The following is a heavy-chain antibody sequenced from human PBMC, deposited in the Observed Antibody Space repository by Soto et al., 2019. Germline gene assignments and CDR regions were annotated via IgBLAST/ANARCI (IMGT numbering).Heavy chain of an antibody. D-gene: IGHD1-26*01. CDR1: GGSISSSF. Sequence: SETLSLTCTVSGGSISSSFWSWVRQPPGKGLEWFGYIYDSGNTNYNPSLKSRVSISIDKSKNQFSLKLSSVTAADTAVYYCARGGTRDYFDYWGQGTLVTVSS. CDR2: IYDSGNT. V-gene: IGHV4-59*01. CDR3: ARGGTRDYFDY. J-gene: IGHJ4*02.